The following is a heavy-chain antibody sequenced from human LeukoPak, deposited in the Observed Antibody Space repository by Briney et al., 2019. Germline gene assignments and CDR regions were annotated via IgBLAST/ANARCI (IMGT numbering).Heavy chain of an antibody. Sequence: AETLSLTCTVSGGSISSYYWSWIRPPPGKGLEWSGYIYYSGSTNYNPSLKRRVTISVDTSKNQFSLKLSSVTAADTAVYYCARGESKRYSGYDYYVMDVWGQGTTVTVSS. CDR2: IYYSGST. V-gene: IGHV4-59*01. J-gene: IGHJ6*02. CDR3: ARGESKRYSGYDYYVMDV. D-gene: IGHD5-12*01. CDR1: GGSISSYY.